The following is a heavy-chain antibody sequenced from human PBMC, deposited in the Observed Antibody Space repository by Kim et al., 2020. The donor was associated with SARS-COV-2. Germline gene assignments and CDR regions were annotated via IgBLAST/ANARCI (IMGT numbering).Heavy chain of an antibody. CDR3: ARGNAFDI. V-gene: IGHV6-1*01. D-gene: IGHD3-10*01. J-gene: IGHJ3*02. CDR2: KWYN. Sequence: KWYNAYDVSVKSRTTINPDTSKTQFSLQLNSVTPEDTAVYYCARGNAFDIWGQGTMVTVSS.